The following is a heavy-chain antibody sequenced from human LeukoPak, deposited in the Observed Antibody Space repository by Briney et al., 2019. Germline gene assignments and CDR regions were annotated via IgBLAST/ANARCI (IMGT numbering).Heavy chain of an antibody. J-gene: IGHJ4*02. CDR2: ISGSDGST. Sequence: PGGSLRLSCAASGFTFSSYAMSWVRQAPGTGLEWVSAISGSDGSTYYADSVKGRFTISRDNSKNTLYLQMNSLRAEDTAVYYCANYRPGSSGYDSGYWGQGTLVTVSS. V-gene: IGHV3-23*01. CDR1: GFTFSSYA. CDR3: ANYRPGSSGYDSGY. D-gene: IGHD5-12*01.